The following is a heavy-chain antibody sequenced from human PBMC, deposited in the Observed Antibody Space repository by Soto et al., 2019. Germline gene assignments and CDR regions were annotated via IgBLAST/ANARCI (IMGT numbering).Heavy chain of an antibody. V-gene: IGHV1-69*01. CDR2: IIPLFGTT. Sequence: QVQVVQSGVEVRRPGSSVKVSCKASGDTFKNCVISWVRQAPGQGLEWMGGIIPLFGTTDFAQRFQGRLTITTDESTTTAYMELSRLRSEDTATYYCAAELGFGKLSVVWCQGNTVIVSS. CDR3: AAELGFGKLSVV. D-gene: IGHD3-10*01. J-gene: IGHJ6*02. CDR1: GDTFKNCV.